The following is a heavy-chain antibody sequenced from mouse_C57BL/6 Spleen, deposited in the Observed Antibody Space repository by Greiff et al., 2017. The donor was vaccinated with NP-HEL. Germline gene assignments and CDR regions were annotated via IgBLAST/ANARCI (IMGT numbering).Heavy chain of an antibody. V-gene: IGHV1-5*01. CDR3: TREDDYDEETYAMDY. CDR2: IYPGNSDT. CDR1: GYTFTSYW. Sequence: EVQLQQSGTVLARPGASVKMSCKTSGYTFTSYWMHWVKQRPGQGLEWIGAIYPGNSDTSYNQKFKGKAKLTAVTSASTAYMELSSLTNEDSAVYYCTREDDYDEETYAMDYWGQGTSVTVSS. J-gene: IGHJ4*01. D-gene: IGHD2-4*01.